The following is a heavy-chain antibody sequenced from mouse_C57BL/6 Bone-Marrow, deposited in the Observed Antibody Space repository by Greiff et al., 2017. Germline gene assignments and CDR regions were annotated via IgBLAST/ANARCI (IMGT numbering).Heavy chain of an antibody. J-gene: IGHJ3*01. CDR1: GFTFSSYA. CDR3: AREGDYDWFAY. CDR2: ISDGGSYT. Sequence: EVMLVESGGGLVKPGGSLKLSCAASGFTFSSYAMSWVRQTPEKRLEWVATISDGGSYTYYPDNVKGRFTISRDNAKNNLYLQMSHLKSEDTAMYYCAREGDYDWFAYWGQGTLVTVSA. V-gene: IGHV5-4*01. D-gene: IGHD2-4*01.